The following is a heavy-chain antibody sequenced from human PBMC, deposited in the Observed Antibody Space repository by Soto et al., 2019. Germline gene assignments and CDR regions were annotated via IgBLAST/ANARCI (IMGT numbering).Heavy chain of an antibody. CDR3: ARGHIVATIFDY. CDR1: GGSISSYY. D-gene: IGHD5-12*01. V-gene: IGHV4-59*01. Sequence: SETLSLTCTVSGGSISSYYWSWIRQPPGKGLEWIGYIYYSGSTNYNPSLKSRVTISVDTSKNQFSLELSSVTAADTAVYYCARGHIVATIFDYWGQGTLVTVSS. CDR2: IYYSGST. J-gene: IGHJ4*02.